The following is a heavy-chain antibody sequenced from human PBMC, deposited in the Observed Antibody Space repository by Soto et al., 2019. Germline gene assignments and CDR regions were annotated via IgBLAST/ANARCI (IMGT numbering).Heavy chain of an antibody. CDR2: IIPIFGTT. CDR1: GGTFSSYA. CDR3: ARGSSSWPYFDY. D-gene: IGHD6-13*01. Sequence: QVQLVQSGGEVKKPGSSVEVSFKASGGTFSSYAISWVRQAPGQGLEWMGRIIPIFGTTNYAQRFQGRVTITADPSTNTAYLELSSLRSEDTAVYFCARGSSSWPYFDYWGQGTLVTVSS. J-gene: IGHJ4*02. V-gene: IGHV1-69*15.